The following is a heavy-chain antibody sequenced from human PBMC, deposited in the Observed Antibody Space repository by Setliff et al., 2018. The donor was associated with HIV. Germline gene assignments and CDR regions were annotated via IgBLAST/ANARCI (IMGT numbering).Heavy chain of an antibody. D-gene: IGHD3-22*01. V-gene: IGHV3-33*03. CDR2: TWYDSSK. J-gene: IGHJ4*02. Sequence: GSLRLSCAASGFTLSNYGMHWVRQAPGKGLEWVAVTWYDSSKYYADSVKGRFTISRDNTKNTLYLQIDSLRDEDTAVYYCAKDPPPYYHDRSGYPGELDYWGQGTLVTVSS. CDR3: AKDPPPYYHDRSGYPGELDY. CDR1: GFTLSNYG.